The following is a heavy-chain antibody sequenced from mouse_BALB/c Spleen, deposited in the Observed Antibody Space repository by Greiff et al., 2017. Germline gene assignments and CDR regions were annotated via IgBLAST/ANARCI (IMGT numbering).Heavy chain of an antibody. J-gene: IGHJ4*01. CDR3: ASDYYGSSYWYAMDY. Sequence: EVQLVESGGGLVKPGGSLKLSCAASGFTFSSYAMSWVRQTPEKRLEWVATISSGGSYTYSPDSVKGRFTISRDNAKNTLYLQMSSLRSEDTAMYYCASDYYGSSYWYAMDYWGQGASVTVSS. V-gene: IGHV5-9-3*01. CDR2: ISSGGSYT. CDR1: GFTFSSYA. D-gene: IGHD1-1*01.